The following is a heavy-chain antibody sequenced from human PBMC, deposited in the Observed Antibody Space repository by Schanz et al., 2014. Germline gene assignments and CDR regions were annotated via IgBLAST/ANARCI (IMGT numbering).Heavy chain of an antibody. Sequence: EVHLVESGGGLVQPGGSLRLSCAASGFNFITFAMSWVRQAPGKGPEWVSAIGGDASRTYYADSVKGRFTISRDNSKSPLYLQRNTRRADAPAVFYWARAPPLVRGIAGWFGPWGQGSLVTVSS. J-gene: IGHJ5*02. CDR1: GFNFITFA. CDR3: ARAPPLVRGIAGWFGP. D-gene: IGHD3-10*01. V-gene: IGHV3-23*04. CDR2: IGGDASRT.